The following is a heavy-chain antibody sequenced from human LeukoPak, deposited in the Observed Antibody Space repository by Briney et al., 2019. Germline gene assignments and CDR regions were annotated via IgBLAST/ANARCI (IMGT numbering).Heavy chain of an antibody. V-gene: IGHV4-39*07. CDR1: GGSFTVDRFH. CDR2: LYYDGSS. Sequence: SETLSLTCTLSGGSFTVDRFHWGWIRQPPGKGLVWLGNLYYDGSSYHTPSLSGRVTISLDTSRNQFFLKLSSVTAADTAVYYCATASGNAFDVWGQGTMVTVSS. J-gene: IGHJ3*01. CDR3: ATASGNAFDV. D-gene: IGHD3-10*01.